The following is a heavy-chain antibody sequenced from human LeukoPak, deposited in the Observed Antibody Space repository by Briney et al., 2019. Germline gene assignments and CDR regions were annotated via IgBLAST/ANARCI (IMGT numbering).Heavy chain of an antibody. CDR3: ARDSTWLLDY. V-gene: IGHV3-7*03. CDR2: IKEDGSVK. CDR1: GFTFSSHW. D-gene: IGHD6-19*01. J-gene: IGHJ4*02. Sequence: PGGSLRLSCTASGFTFSSHWMTWVRQPPGKGLEWVANIKEDGSVKYYVDSVKGRFTISRDNTRNALYLQMNSLRADDTAVYLCARDSTWLLDYWGQGTLMTDSS.